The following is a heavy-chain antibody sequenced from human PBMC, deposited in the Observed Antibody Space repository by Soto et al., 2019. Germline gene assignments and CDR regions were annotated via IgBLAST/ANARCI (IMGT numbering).Heavy chain of an antibody. CDR2: IYYSGDT. CDR3: ARGDRANYYYYYMDV. CDR1: GGSISSSSYY. Sequence: SETLSLTCTVSGGSISSSSYYWGWIRQPPGKGLEWIGTIYYSGDTYYNPSLKSRVTISVDTSKNQFSLKLNSVTGADTAVYFCARGDRANYYYYYMDVWGKGTKVTVSS. D-gene: IGHD3-10*01. J-gene: IGHJ6*03. V-gene: IGHV4-39*01.